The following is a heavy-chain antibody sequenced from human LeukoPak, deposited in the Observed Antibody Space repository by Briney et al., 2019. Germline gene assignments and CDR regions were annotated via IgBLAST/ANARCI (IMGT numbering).Heavy chain of an antibody. Sequence: GASVKVSCKASGGTFISYAISWVRQAPGKGLEWLGGFDPEDGETIYAQKFQGRVTMTEDTSTDTAYMELNSLRSEDTAVYYCATVFFAAAHHYYFDYWGQGTLVTVSS. V-gene: IGHV1-24*01. CDR3: ATVFFAAAHHYYFDY. CDR2: FDPEDGET. D-gene: IGHD6-13*01. CDR1: GGTFISYA. J-gene: IGHJ4*02.